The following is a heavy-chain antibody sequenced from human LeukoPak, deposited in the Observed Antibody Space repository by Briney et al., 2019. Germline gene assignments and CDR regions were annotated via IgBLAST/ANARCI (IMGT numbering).Heavy chain of an antibody. J-gene: IGHJ4*02. CDR2: ISSSSSYI. D-gene: IGHD3-22*01. CDR1: GFTFGDYA. Sequence: PGGSLRLSCSASGFTFGDYAVSWVRQAPGKGLEWVSSISSSSSYIYYADSVKGRFTISRDNAKNSLYLQMNSLRAEDTAVYYCAREGYDSSGYTYWGQGTLVTVSS. CDR3: AREGYDSSGYTY. V-gene: IGHV3-21*01.